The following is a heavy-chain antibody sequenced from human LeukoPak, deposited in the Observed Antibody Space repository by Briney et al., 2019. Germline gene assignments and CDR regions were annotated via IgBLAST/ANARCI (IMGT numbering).Heavy chain of an antibody. CDR3: ARVDYGSGIDPDV. J-gene: IGHJ6*02. V-gene: IGHV4-59*08. D-gene: IGHD3-10*01. Sequence: SETLSLTCTVSGGSISSYYWSWIRQPPGKGLEWIGYIYYSGSTNYNPSLKSRVTISVDTSKNQFSLKLSSVTAADTAVYYCARVDYGSGIDPDVWGQGTTVTVSS. CDR2: IYYSGST. CDR1: GGSISSYY.